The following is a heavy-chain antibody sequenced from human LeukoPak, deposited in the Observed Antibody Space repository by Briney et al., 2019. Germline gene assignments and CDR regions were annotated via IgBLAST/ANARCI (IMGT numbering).Heavy chain of an antibody. V-gene: IGHV4-34*01. J-gene: IGHJ4*02. CDR1: GVSFSGYY. Sequence: PSETLSLTCAVYGVSFSGYYWSWIRQPPGKGLEWIGEINHSGSTNYNPYLKSRVTISVDTSKNQFSLKLSSVTAADTAVYYCARVRLGVAGPLDYWGQGTLVTVSS. CDR2: INHSGST. D-gene: IGHD6-19*01. CDR3: ARVRLGVAGPLDY.